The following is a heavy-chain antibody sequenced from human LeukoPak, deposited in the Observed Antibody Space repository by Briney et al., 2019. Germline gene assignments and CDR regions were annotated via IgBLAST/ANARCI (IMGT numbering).Heavy chain of an antibody. CDR2: INWNGGST. Sequence: GGSLRLSCAASGFTFDDYGMSWVRHAPGKGLEWVSGINWNGGSTGYADSVKGRFTISRDNAKNSLYLQMNSLRAEDTALYYCARVHRPLYYYCMDVWGEGTTVTVSS. J-gene: IGHJ6*03. CDR1: GFTFDDYG. V-gene: IGHV3-20*04. CDR3: ARVHRPLYYYCMDV.